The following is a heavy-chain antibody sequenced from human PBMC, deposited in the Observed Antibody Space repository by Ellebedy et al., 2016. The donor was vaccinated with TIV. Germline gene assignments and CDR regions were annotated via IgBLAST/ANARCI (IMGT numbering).Heavy chain of an antibody. CDR2: INHSGST. CDR3: ARWGSGWYRGDYYFDY. J-gene: IGHJ4*02. CDR1: GGSFSGYY. V-gene: IGHV4-34*01. Sequence: MPSETLSLTCAVYGGSFSGYYWSWIRQPPGKGLEWIGEINHSGSTNYNPSLKSRVTISVDTSKNQFSLKLSSVTAADTAVYYCARWGSGWYRGDYYFDYWGQGTLVTVSS. D-gene: IGHD6-19*01.